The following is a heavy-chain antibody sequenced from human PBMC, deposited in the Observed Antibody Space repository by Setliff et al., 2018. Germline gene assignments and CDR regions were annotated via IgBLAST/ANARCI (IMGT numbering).Heavy chain of an antibody. Sequence: GGSLRLSCAASGFTFHDYAMHWVRQAPGKGLEWVSGITGNSDRIAYADSLKGRFTISRDNSKNTVYLRMNALRAEDTAVYFCARDLWHNWNDGGIYYFDYWGQGTLVTVS. D-gene: IGHD1-20*01. J-gene: IGHJ4*02. CDR3: ARDLWHNWNDGGIYYFDY. CDR2: ITGNSDRI. V-gene: IGHV3-9*01. CDR1: GFTFHDYA.